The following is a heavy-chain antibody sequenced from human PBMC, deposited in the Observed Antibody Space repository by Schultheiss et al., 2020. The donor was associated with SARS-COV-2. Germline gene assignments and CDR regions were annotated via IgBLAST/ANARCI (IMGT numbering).Heavy chain of an antibody. CDR1: GGSISSYY. CDR3: ARGGRDSYSSGWPGDYYYYGMDV. J-gene: IGHJ6*02. CDR2: IYTSGST. V-gene: IGHV4-4*07. Sequence: SQTLSLTCTVSGGSISSYYWSWIRQPAGKGLEWIGRIYTSGSTNYNPSLKSRVTMSVDTSKNQFSLKLSSVTAADTAVYYCARGGRDSYSSGWPGDYYYYGMDVWGQGTTVTVSS. D-gene: IGHD6-19*01.